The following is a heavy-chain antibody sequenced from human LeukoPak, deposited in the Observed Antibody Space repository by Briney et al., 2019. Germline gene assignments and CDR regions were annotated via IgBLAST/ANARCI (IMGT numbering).Heavy chain of an antibody. J-gene: IGHJ4*02. CDR2: ISGSGGST. D-gene: IGHD6-19*01. CDR3: ASSSSGWLFDY. CDR1: GFTFSSYA. Sequence: PGGSLRLSCAASGFTFSSYAMSWVRQAPGKGLEWVSAISGSGGSTYYADSVKGRFTISRDNAKNSLYLQMNSLRAEDTAVYYCASSSSGWLFDYWGQGTLVTVSS. V-gene: IGHV3-23*01.